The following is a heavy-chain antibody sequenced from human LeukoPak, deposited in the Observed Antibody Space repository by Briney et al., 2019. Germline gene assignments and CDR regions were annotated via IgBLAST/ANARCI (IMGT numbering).Heavy chain of an antibody. CDR3: ARHEQQLAGWFDP. V-gene: IGHV4-59*08. J-gene: IGHJ5*02. Sequence: SETLSLTCTVSGGSISSYYWSWIRQPPGKGLEWIGYIYYSGSTNYNPSLKSRVTISVDTSKNQLSLKLSSVTAADTAVYYCARHEQQLAGWFDPWGQGTLVTVSS. CDR1: GGSISSYY. D-gene: IGHD6-13*01. CDR2: IYYSGST.